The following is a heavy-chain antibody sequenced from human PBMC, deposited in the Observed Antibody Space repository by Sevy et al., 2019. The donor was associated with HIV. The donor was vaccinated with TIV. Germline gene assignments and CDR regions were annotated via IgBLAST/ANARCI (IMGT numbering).Heavy chain of an antibody. J-gene: IGHJ6*02. V-gene: IGHV3-33*01. Sequence: GGSLRLSCAASGFTFSSYGMHWVRQAPGKGLEWVAVIWYDGSNKYYADSVKGRFTISRDNSKNTLYLQMNSRRAEDTAGYYCAREEKWIQLRLPAYYYYGMAVWGQGTTVSDSS. CDR2: IWYDGSNK. CDR1: GFTFSSYG. D-gene: IGHD5-18*01. CDR3: AREEKWIQLRLPAYYYYGMAV.